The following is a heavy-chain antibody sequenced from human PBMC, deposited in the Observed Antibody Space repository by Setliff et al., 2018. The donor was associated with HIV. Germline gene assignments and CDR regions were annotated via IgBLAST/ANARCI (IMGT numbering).Heavy chain of an antibody. CDR3: ARDVLDLVISVYGF. D-gene: IGHD3-22*01. Sequence: SETLSLTCTVSGGSISSYYWSWIRQSAGKGLEWIGRIYTSGNTNYNPSLKSRVIMSVDTSKNQFSLKLSSVTAADTAVYYCARDVLDLVISVYGFWGQGTAVTVSS. J-gene: IGHJ6*02. CDR2: IYTSGNT. CDR1: GGSISSYY. V-gene: IGHV4-4*07.